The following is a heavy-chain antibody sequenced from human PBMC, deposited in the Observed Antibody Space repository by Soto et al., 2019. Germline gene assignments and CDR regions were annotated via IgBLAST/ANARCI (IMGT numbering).Heavy chain of an antibody. D-gene: IGHD3-16*01. CDR3: AKGGTNDYYYGMDV. J-gene: IGHJ6*02. Sequence: EASVKVSCKASGYTFTGYYVHWVRQAPGQGLEWMGWINPNSGDTYLAQRFQGRVTMNRDTSIGTAYMELRGLTSDDTAEYYCAKGGTNDYYYGMDVWGQGTTVTVSS. CDR1: GYTFTGYY. V-gene: IGHV1-2*02. CDR2: INPNSGDT.